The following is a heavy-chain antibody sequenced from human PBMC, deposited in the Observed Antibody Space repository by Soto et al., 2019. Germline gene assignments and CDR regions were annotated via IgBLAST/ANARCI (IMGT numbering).Heavy chain of an antibody. CDR3: ARGAVAGPFYYYYGMDV. Sequence: HPGGSLRLSCAASGFTFSSYWMSWVRQAPGKGLEWVANIKQDGSEKYYVDSVKGRFTISRDNAKNSLYLQMNSLRAEDTAVYYCARGAVAGPFYYYYGMDVWGQGTTVTVSS. D-gene: IGHD6-19*01. CDR1: GFTFSSYW. V-gene: IGHV3-7*03. J-gene: IGHJ6*02. CDR2: IKQDGSEK.